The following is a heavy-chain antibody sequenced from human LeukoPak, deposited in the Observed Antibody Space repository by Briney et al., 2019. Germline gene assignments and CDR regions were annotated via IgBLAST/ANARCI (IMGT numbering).Heavy chain of an antibody. CDR1: GASVSSYY. J-gene: IGHJ6*03. CDR3: ARLYYRFFGGSYFYYMDV. V-gene: IGHV4-4*07. D-gene: IGHD3-10*01. Sequence: SETLSLTCTVSGASVSSYYWTWIRQTAGRGLDWIGRIYSSGTTSYNPSLESRVTISVDKSKNQLSLKLSSVTAADTAVYYCARLYYRFFGGSYFYYMDVWGKGITVTVSS. CDR2: IYSSGTT.